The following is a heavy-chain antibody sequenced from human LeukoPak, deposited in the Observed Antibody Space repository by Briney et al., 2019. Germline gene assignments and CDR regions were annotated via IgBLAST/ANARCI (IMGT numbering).Heavy chain of an antibody. CDR3: ARDRGSGSYASDY. CDR1: GFTFSIYS. J-gene: IGHJ4*02. D-gene: IGHD3-10*01. V-gene: IGHV3-48*02. CDR2: INSRSSAI. Sequence: PGGSLILSCAVSGFTFSIYSMNWVRQAPGKGLEWVSYINSRSSAIFYADSVKGRLTISRDNAKNSLYLQMNSLRDEDTAVYYCARDRGSGSYASDYWGQGTLVTVSS.